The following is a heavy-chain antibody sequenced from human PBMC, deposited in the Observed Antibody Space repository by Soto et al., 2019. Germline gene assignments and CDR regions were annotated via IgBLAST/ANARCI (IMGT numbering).Heavy chain of an antibody. V-gene: IGHV4-4*02. CDR1: GGSFTSNNW. CDR3: ASRDPGTSVDY. J-gene: IGHJ4*02. CDR2: IYRTGST. Sequence: SETLSLTCAVSGGSFTSNNWWTWVRQPPGQGLERIGEIYRTGSTNYNPSLKSRVTISLDKSENQFSLKVTSLTAADTAVYYCASRDPGTSVDYWGQGTLVTVSS. D-gene: IGHD1-7*01.